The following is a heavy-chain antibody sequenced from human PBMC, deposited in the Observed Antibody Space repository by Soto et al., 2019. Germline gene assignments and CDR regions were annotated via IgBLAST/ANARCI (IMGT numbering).Heavy chain of an antibody. CDR3: ATGVIWIGYFTFDS. CDR2: FIPVYRTL. Sequence: SVKVSCKAAGGSFGNSAINWVRQTPGQGLEWLGGFIPVYRTLNYAQKFQGRVTINADESTGTAYMTLSSLASDDTAVYYCATGVIWIGYFTFDSWGQGTRVTVSS. V-gene: IGHV1-69*13. J-gene: IGHJ4*02. CDR1: GGSFGNSA. D-gene: IGHD3-3*01.